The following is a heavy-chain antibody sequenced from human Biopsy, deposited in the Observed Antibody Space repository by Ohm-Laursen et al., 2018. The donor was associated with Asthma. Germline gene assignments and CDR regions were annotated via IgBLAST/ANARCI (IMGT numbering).Heavy chain of an antibody. D-gene: IGHD2-21*02. Sequence: SDTLSLTCPVSGVSIRSYYWTWIRQPPGKGLEWIGNIHYSGSTYSNPSLKSRVTISVDTSKNQFSLKLRSVTAADAAVYYCARGISRVTGLFDHFDSWGQGTLVTVSS. CDR1: GVSIRSYY. CDR3: ARGISRVTGLFDHFDS. V-gene: IGHV4-59*07. J-gene: IGHJ4*02. CDR2: IHYSGST.